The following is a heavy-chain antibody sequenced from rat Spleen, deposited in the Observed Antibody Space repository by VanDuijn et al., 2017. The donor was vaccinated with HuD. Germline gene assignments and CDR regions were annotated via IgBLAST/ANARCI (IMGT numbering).Heavy chain of an antibody. CDR2: ISYEGSST. Sequence: EVQLVESGGGLVQPGRSLKLSCAASGFTFSDYYMAWVRQAPKKGLEWVASISYEGSSTYYGDSVKGRFTISRDNAKSTLYLQMNSLQTEDTAIYFCTRTYGGYTSHWFAYWGQGTLVTVSS. CDR3: TRTYGGYTSHWFAY. J-gene: IGHJ3*01. V-gene: IGHV5-22*01. D-gene: IGHD1-11*01. CDR1: GFTFSDYY.